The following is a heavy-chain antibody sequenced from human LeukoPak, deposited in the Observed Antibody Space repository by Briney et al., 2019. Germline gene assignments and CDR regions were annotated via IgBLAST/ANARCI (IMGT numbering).Heavy chain of an antibody. CDR3: ARRVEYQLLGYWFDP. CDR1: GGSFSGYY. CDR2: INHSGST. D-gene: IGHD2-2*01. Sequence: SETLSLTCAVYGGSFSGYYWSWIRQPPGKGLEWIGEINHSGSTNYNPSLKSRVTISVDTSKNQFSLKLSSVTAADTAVYYCARRVEYQLLGYWFDPWGQGTLVTVSS. J-gene: IGHJ5*02. V-gene: IGHV4-34*01.